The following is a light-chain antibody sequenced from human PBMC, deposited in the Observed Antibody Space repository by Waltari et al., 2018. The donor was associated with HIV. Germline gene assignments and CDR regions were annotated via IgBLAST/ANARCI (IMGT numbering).Light chain of an antibody. CDR1: QAIRNY. V-gene: IGKV1-27*01. Sequence: IQMNQYTSSLSASVGDRVTITCRASQAIRNYLAWYQQKPGKVPKLLIYAASTLQSGVPSRFSGSGSGTDFTLTISSLQPEDVATYYCQKYNSAPWTFGQGTKVEIK. CDR3: QKYNSAPWT. J-gene: IGKJ1*01. CDR2: AAS.